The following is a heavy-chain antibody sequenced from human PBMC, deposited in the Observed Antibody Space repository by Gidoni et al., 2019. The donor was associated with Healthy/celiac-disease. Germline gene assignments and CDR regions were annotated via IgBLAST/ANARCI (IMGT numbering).Heavy chain of an antibody. V-gene: IGHV3-30-3*01. Sequence: QVQLVESGGGVVQPGRSLRLSCAAPGFTFSSYAMHWVRQAPGKGLEWVAVISYDGSNKYYADSVKGRFTISRDNSKNTLYLQMNSLRAEDTAVYYCARGHEDYYYGMDVWGQGTTVTVSS. CDR3: ARGHEDYYYGMDV. J-gene: IGHJ6*02. CDR1: GFTFSSYA. CDR2: ISYDGSNK.